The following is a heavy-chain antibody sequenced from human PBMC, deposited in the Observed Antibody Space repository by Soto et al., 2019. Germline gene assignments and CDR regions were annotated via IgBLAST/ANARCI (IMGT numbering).Heavy chain of an antibody. CDR3: ARNESVPAASYYYYYYMDV. Sequence: GSLRLSCAASGFTISSYSMNWVRQAPGKGLEWVSYISSSSSTIYYADSVKSRFTISRDNAKNSLYLQMNSLRAEDTAVYYCARNESVPAASYYYYYYMDVWGKGTTVTVSS. V-gene: IGHV3-48*01. CDR1: GFTISSYS. D-gene: IGHD2-2*01. J-gene: IGHJ6*03. CDR2: ISSSSSTI.